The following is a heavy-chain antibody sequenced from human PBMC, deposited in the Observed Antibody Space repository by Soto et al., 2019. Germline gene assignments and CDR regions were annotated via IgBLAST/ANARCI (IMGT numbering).Heavy chain of an antibody. D-gene: IGHD6-19*01. J-gene: IGHJ4*02. CDR1: GFTFSTYA. Sequence: PGGSLRLSCAASGFTFSTYAMNWVRQAPGKGLEWVSGISGSGDSTYYADSVKGRFTVSRDNSKNTLYLQMNGLRAEDTAVFYCAKERSSGWSLDYWGQGTLVTVSS. CDR2: ISGSGDST. CDR3: AKERSSGWSLDY. V-gene: IGHV3-23*01.